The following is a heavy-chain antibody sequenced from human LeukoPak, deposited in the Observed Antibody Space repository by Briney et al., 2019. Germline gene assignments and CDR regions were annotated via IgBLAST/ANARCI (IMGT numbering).Heavy chain of an antibody. CDR3: ARGRGTMVRGVPYPYAFDI. D-gene: IGHD3-10*01. CDR2: MNPNSGNT. Sequence: GASVKVSCKASGYTFTSYDINWVRQATGQGLEWMGWMNPNSGNTGYAQKFQGRVTMTRNTSISTAYMELSSLRSEDTAVYYCARGRGTMVRGVPYPYAFDIWGPGTMVTVSS. V-gene: IGHV1-8*01. CDR1: GYTFTSYD. J-gene: IGHJ3*02.